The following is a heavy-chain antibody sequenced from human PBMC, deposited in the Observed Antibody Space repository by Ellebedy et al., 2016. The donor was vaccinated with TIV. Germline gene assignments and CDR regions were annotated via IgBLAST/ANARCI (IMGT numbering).Heavy chain of an antibody. V-gene: IGHV3-7*05. CDR3: AKGIQLWSATFYAFDI. CDR2: IKEDGSEK. Sequence: GESLKISXAAPGFTFSGYWISWVRQAPGKGLEWVANIKEDGSEKYYVDSVKGRFTISRDNAKNSLYLQMNSLRAEDTAVYYCAKGIQLWSATFYAFDIWGQGTKVTVSS. CDR1: GFTFSGYW. D-gene: IGHD5-18*01. J-gene: IGHJ3*02.